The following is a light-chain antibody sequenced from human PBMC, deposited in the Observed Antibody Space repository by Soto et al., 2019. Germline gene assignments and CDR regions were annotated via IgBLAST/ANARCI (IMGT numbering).Light chain of an antibody. V-gene: IGKV1-39*01. J-gene: IGKJ1*01. CDR1: QSISRY. CDR3: QESYSTS. CDR2: SAS. Sequence: DIQMTHSPSSLSSSVLDRVTFICRAGQSISRYLNWYQQRPGKAPKLLIYSASTLQSGVPSRFSGSGSGTDFTLTISSLQPEDIATYYCQESYSTSFGQGTKVDI.